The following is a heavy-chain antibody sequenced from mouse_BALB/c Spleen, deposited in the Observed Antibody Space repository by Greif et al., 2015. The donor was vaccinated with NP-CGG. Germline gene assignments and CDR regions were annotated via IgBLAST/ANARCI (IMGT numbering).Heavy chain of an antibody. D-gene: IGHD1-2*01. CDR2: IYPGDGDT. CDR1: GYAFSSSW. Sequence: QVQLQQSGPELVKPGASVKISCKASGYAFSSSWMNWVKQRPGQGLEWIGRIYPGDGDTNYNGKFKGKATLTADKSSSTAYMQLSSLTSVDSAVYFCARSERLRNYAMDYWGQGTSVTVSS. CDR3: ARSERLRNYAMDY. V-gene: IGHV1-82*01. J-gene: IGHJ4*01.